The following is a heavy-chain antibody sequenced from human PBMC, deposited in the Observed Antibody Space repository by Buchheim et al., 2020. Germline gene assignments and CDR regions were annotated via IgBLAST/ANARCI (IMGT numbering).Heavy chain of an antibody. CDR1: GGSFSDYV. D-gene: IGHD6-19*01. CDR3: ASARTGWYPMGN. V-gene: IGHV4-34*01. CDR2: ISHSGST. J-gene: IGHJ4*02. Sequence: QVQLQQWGAGLLKPSETLSLTCAVYGGSFSDYVWNWIRQPPGKGLEWIGEISHSGSTKYNPSLKSRVTISVDTSKNQFSLKLTSVTAADTAVYHCASARTGWYPMGNWDQGTL.